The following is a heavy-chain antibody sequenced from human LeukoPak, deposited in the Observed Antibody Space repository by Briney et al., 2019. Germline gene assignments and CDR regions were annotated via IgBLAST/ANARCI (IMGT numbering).Heavy chain of an antibody. CDR2: IYYTGST. D-gene: IGHD3-9*01. J-gene: IGHJ4*02. CDR1: GGSVSSTEFY. CDR3: ARLSKGRYFDYIFDN. Sequence: PSETLSLTCTVSGGSVSSTEFYWGWIRQPPGKGLQWIGNIYYTGSTYYNPSLNSRVDMSVDTSQNQFSLKMASVTAADTAVYYCARLSKGRYFDYIFDNWGQGTLVTVSS. V-gene: IGHV4-39*01.